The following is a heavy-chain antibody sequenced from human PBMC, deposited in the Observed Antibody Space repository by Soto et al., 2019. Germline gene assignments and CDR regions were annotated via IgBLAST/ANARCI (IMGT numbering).Heavy chain of an antibody. J-gene: IGHJ4*02. CDR3: ATPYYDSSGYYGYYFAY. D-gene: IGHD3-22*01. CDR2: FDPEDGET. CDR1: GYTLTELS. Sequence: ASVKVSCKVSGYTLTELSMHWVRQAPGKGLEWMGGFDPEDGETIYAQKFQGRVTMTEDTSTDTAYMELSSLRSEDTAVYYCATPYYDSSGYYGYYFAYWAQGTPVTVSS. V-gene: IGHV1-24*01.